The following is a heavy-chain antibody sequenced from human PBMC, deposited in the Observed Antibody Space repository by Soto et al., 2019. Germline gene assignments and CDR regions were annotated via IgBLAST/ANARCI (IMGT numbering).Heavy chain of an antibody. J-gene: IGHJ3*02. CDR2: ISYDGSNK. D-gene: IGHD2-8*02. CDR1: GFTFSSYG. V-gene: IGHV3-30*18. CDR3: AKDLVHGGRCAFDI. Sequence: QVQLVESGGGVVQPGRSLRLSCAASGFTFSSYGMHWVRQDPGKGLEWVAVISYDGSNKSYADSVKGLFTISRENSKNTLYLQMNSLRAEDNAVYYCAKDLVHGGRCAFDIWGQGKMVTVSS.